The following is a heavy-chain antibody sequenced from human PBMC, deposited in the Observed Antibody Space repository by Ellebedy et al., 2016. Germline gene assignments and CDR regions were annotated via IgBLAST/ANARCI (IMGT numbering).Heavy chain of an antibody. D-gene: IGHD3-10*01. CDR1: GFSFRSYA. CDR2: ISFDGSIE. J-gene: IGHJ4*02. CDR3: ARDLRGANSPS. V-gene: IGHV3-30*03. Sequence: GGSLRLSXVGSGFSFRSYAMHWVRQAPGKGLEWMTVISFDGSIEYYADSVKGRFTISRDNSKNTLYLQMNSLRTEDTAVYYCARDLRGANSPSWGQGTLLTVSS.